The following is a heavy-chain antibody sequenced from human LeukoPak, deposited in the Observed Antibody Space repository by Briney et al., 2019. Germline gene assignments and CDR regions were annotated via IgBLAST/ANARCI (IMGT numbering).Heavy chain of an antibody. D-gene: IGHD5-12*01. CDR2: IYYSGST. V-gene: IGHV4-39*07. J-gene: IGHJ4*02. CDR3: ARLFGYSGYADY. CDR1: GDSISSRSYY. Sequence: PSETLSLTCTVSGDSISSRSYYWGWLRQPPGKGLEWIGSIYYSGSTYYNPSLNSRVTISVNTSKNQFSLKLSSVTAADTAVYYCARLFGYSGYADYWGQGTLVTVSS.